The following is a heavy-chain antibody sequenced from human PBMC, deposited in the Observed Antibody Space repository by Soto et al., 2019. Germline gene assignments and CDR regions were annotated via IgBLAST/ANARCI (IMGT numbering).Heavy chain of an antibody. D-gene: IGHD1-26*01. CDR2: IYHSGST. J-gene: IGHJ5*02. V-gene: IGHV4-30-2*01. CDR3: ASLYYNWFDP. Sequence: QLQLQESGSGLVKPSQTLSLTCAVSGGSISSGGYSWSWIRQPPGKGLEWIGYIYHSGSTYYNPSVKRRVTISVDRSKNQFSRKLSSVTAADTAVYYCASLYYNWFDPWGQGTLVTVSS. CDR1: GGSISSGGYS.